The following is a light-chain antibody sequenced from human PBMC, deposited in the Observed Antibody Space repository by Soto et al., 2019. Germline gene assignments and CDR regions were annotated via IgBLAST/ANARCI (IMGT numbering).Light chain of an antibody. CDR3: KQCDNYPLT. CDR1: QSISTW. J-gene: IGKJ4*01. Sequence: DIQMTQSPSTVSESVGDTVTITCRASQSISTWLAWYQQKPGKAPKGLIYKASTLESGVSPRFRSSGSVTEFTLTISDLKPEDFATYYSKQCDNYPLTFGGGTKMEIK. CDR2: KAS. V-gene: IGKV1-5*03.